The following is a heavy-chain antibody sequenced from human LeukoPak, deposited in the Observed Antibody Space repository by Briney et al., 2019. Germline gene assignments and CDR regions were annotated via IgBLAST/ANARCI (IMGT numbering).Heavy chain of an antibody. D-gene: IGHD4-17*01. CDR1: GFTFSSYS. Sequence: GGSLRLSCAASGFTFSSYSMNWVCQAPGKGLEWVSSISSSSSYIYYADSVKGRFTISRDKAKNSLYLQMNSLRAEDTAVSYCARADYGDYGYFQHWGQGTLVTVSS. J-gene: IGHJ1*01. CDR3: ARADYGDYGYFQH. CDR2: ISSSSSYI. V-gene: IGHV3-21*01.